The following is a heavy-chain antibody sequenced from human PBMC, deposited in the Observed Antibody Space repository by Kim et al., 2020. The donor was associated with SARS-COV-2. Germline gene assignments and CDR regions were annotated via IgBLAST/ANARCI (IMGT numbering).Heavy chain of an antibody. Sequence: GGSLRLSCTGSGFTFGDYAMNWVRQAPGKGLEWVGFVRIIRYGGTTEYAASVRGRFIISRDDSKNIAYLQMNSQKTEDTGIYYCSRVSKWELLATNPWFDYWAQGTLVTVSS. D-gene: IGHD1-26*01. CDR1: GFTFGDYA. V-gene: IGHV3-49*04. J-gene: IGHJ4*02. CDR3: SRVSKWELLATNPWFDY. CDR2: VRIIRYGGTT.